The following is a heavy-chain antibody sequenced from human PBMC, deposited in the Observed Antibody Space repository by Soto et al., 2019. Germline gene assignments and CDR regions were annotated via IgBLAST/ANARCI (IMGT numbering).Heavy chain of an antibody. Sequence: VQLVESGGGLVQPGRSLRLSCAASGFTFDDYAMHWVRQAPGKGLEWVSGISWNSGSIGYADSVKGRFTISRDNAKNSLYLQMNSLRAEDTALYYCAKGARDYDFCYDYWGQGTLVTVSS. CDR2: ISWNSGSI. D-gene: IGHD3-3*01. J-gene: IGHJ4*02. CDR3: AKGARDYDFCYDY. V-gene: IGHV3-9*01. CDR1: GFTFDDYA.